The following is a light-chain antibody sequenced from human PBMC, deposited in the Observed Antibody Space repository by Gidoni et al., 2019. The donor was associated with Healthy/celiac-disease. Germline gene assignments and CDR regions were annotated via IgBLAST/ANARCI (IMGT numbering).Light chain of an antibody. CDR2: RNN. Sequence: QAGLTQPPSVSKGLRQTATLTCTGNSNNVGNQGAAWLQQHQGHPPKPLSYRNNNRPSGISERFSASRSGNTASLTITGLQPEDEADYYCSAWDSSLSAPHWVFGGGTKLTVL. CDR1: SNNVGNQG. J-gene: IGLJ3*02. CDR3: SAWDSSLSAPHWV. V-gene: IGLV10-54*04.